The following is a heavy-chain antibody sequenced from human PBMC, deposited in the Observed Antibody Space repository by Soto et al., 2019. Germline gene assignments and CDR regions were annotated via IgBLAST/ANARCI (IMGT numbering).Heavy chain of an antibody. Sequence: EVQLLESGGGLVQPGGSLRLSCTASGFTFISYAMSWVRQSPGKGLEWVSAISASGDTTYDADSVKGRFTISRDNSKNTLYLQMNSLQPDDTAVCFCVKDPYVKIWGSYAPSFDHWGQGTLVTVSS. CDR2: ISASGDTT. CDR3: VKDPYVKIWGSYAPSFDH. CDR1: GFTFISYA. D-gene: IGHD3-16*01. V-gene: IGHV3-23*01. J-gene: IGHJ4*02.